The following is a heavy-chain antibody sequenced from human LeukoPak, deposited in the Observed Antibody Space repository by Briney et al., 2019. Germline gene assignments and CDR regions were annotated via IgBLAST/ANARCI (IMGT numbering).Heavy chain of an antibody. J-gene: IGHJ3*02. CDR3: ARRLLRWAFDI. CDR2: IYYSGTT. CDR1: GGSISTNTYY. V-gene: IGHV4-39*01. D-gene: IGHD2-15*01. Sequence: SETLSLPCPVSGGSISTNTYYWGWIRPPPGKGLEWIGSIYYSGTTYYNPSLKSRVTISVDTSKNQFSLKLSSVTAADTAVYYCARRLLRWAFDIWGQGTMVTVPS.